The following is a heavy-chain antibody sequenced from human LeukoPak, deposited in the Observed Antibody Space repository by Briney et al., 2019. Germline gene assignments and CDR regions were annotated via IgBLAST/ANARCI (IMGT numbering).Heavy chain of an antibody. CDR1: GFTVSSNS. V-gene: IGHV3-53*01. CDR2: IYSDNT. D-gene: IGHD4/OR15-4a*01. J-gene: IGHJ4*02. Sequence: GGSLRLSCTVSGFTVSSNSMSWVRQAPGKGLEWVSFIYSDNTHYSDSVKGRFTISRDNSKNTLYLQMNSLRAEDTAVYYCARRAGAYSHPYDYWGQGTLVAVSS. CDR3: ARRAGAYSHPYDY.